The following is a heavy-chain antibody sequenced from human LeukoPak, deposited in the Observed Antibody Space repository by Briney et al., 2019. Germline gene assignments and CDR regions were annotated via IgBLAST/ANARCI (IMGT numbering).Heavy chain of an antibody. CDR1: GGSISTNS. D-gene: IGHD4-17*01. V-gene: IGHV4-59*01. Sequence: SETLSLTCTVSGGSISTNSWSWIRQPPGKGLEWIGYIYYTGSTNYNPSLNSRVTISVDRSTNQFSLKLSSVTAADTALYYCARDWAKNGDYFDSWGQGTLVTVSS. CDR3: ARDWAKNGDYFDS. CDR2: IYYTGST. J-gene: IGHJ4*02.